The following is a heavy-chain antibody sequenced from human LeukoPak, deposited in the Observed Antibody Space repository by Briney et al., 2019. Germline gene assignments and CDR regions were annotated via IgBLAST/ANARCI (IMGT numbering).Heavy chain of an antibody. Sequence: SETLSLTCTVSGGSISSGGYYWRWLRQHPGKGLEWIGCIYYSGTTYYHPSLTSRVAISIDTSKNPFSLKLSSVTAADTAVYYCARSGTVTTWNYWGQGTLVTVSS. CDR2: IYYSGTT. CDR3: ARSGTVTTWNY. V-gene: IGHV4-31*03. J-gene: IGHJ4*02. CDR1: GGSISSGGYY. D-gene: IGHD4-17*01.